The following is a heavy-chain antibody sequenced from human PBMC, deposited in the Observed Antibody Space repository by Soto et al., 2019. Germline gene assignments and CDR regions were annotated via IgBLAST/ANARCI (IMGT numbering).Heavy chain of an antibody. V-gene: IGHV3-23*01. CDR2: FSGRSGDT. Sequence: PGGSLRLSCVASGFSISTQALTWVRQAPGKGLEWVSSFSGRSGDTYYAASVKGRFTISGDSSKNSVILQMNNLRADDTAVYYCASDSRAWPNYFDSWGQGIQVTVSS. CDR1: GFSISTQA. CDR3: ASDSRAWPNYFDS. J-gene: IGHJ4*02. D-gene: IGHD6-19*01.